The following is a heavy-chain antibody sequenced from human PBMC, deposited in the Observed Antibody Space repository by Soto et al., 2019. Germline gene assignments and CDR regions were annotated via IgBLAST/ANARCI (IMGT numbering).Heavy chain of an antibody. V-gene: IGHV3-7*01. J-gene: IGHJ3*02. CDR2: IKEEGSEK. CDR3: VGNGGWAFDI. CDR1: GFACSRLW. D-gene: IGHD2-15*01. Sequence: EVQLVESGGGLVQPGGSLRLSCAASGFACSRLWMAWVRQAPGKGLDWLANIKEEGSEKNNAGSVKGRFTISRDNAKNSLYLQMNSLRAVDTDVYYCVGNGGWAFDIWGQGTMVTVSS.